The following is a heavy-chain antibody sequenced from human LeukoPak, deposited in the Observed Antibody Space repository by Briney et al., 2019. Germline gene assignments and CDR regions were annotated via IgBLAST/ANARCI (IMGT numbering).Heavy chain of an antibody. V-gene: IGHV3-15*01. CDR2: IKSKTDGGTT. J-gene: IGHJ6*02. Sequence: GGSLRLSCAASGFTFSSYWMHWVRQAPGKGLEWVGRIKSKTDGGTTDYAAPVKGRFTISRDDSKNTLYLQMNSLKTEDTAVYYCTTYGGYYYYGMDVWGQGTTVTVSS. CDR1: GFTFSSYW. CDR3: TTYGGYYYYGMDV. D-gene: IGHD4/OR15-4a*01.